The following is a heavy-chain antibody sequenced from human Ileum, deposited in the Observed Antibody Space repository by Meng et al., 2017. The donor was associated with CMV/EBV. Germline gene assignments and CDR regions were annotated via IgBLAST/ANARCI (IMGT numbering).Heavy chain of an antibody. Sequence: GESLKISCVASGLTFSKYWMHWVRQAPGKGLVWVSLINGDGTRTPYADSVKGRFTISRDNAKNTVYVQMNSLRVEDTAVYYCTTGDNYYYNYWGRGTPVTVSS. D-gene: IGHD3-10*01. J-gene: IGHJ4*02. CDR3: TTGDNYYYNY. CDR1: GLTFSKYW. CDR2: INGDGTRT. V-gene: IGHV3-74*01.